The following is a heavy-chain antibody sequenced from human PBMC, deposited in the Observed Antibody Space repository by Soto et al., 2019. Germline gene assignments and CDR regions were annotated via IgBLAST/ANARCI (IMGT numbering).Heavy chain of an antibody. CDR3: ARGSRGYSGYEMYYFDY. Sequence: SETLSLTCTFSGGSISSYYWSWIRQPPGKGLEWIGYIYYSGSTNYNPSLKSRVTISVDTSKNQFSLKLSSVTAADTAVYYCARGSRGYSGYEMYYFDYWGQGTLVTVSS. V-gene: IGHV4-59*01. CDR1: GGSISSYY. J-gene: IGHJ4*02. CDR2: IYYSGST. D-gene: IGHD5-12*01.